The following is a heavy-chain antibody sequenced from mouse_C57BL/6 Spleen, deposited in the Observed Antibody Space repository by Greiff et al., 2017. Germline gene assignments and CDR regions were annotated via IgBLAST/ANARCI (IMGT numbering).Heavy chain of an antibody. V-gene: IGHV3-1*01. D-gene: IGHD1-1*01. Sequence: DVQLQESGPGMVKPSPSLSLPCTVTGYSITSGYDWHWIRHFPGNKLEWLGYISYSGHPNYNPSLKIRTSITHDTSKNHFFLKLHSWTTDDTSTYYCARGGHYGSRGFDVWGTGTTVTVSS. CDR1: GYSITSGYD. J-gene: IGHJ1*03. CDR3: ARGGHYGSRGFDV. CDR2: ISYSGHP.